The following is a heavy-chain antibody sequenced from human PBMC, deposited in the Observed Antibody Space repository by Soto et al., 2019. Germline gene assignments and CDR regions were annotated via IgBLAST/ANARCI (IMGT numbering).Heavy chain of an antibody. J-gene: IGHJ4*02. V-gene: IGHV5-10-1*01. D-gene: IGHD3-22*01. Sequence: PGESLKISCRGSGYSFAGYWITWVRQKPGKGLEWMGRIDPSDSQTYYSPSFRGHVTISATKSITTVFLQWSSLRASDTAMYYCARQIYDSDTGPNFQYYFDSWGQGTPVTVSS. CDR2: IDPSDSQT. CDR1: GYSFAGYW. CDR3: ARQIYDSDTGPNFQYYFDS.